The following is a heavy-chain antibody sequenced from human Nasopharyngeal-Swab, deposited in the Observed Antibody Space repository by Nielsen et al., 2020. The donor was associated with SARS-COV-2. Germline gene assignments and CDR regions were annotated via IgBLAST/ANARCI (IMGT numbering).Heavy chain of an antibody. Sequence: GESLKISCAASGFTFSSYAMSWVRQAPGKGLEWVANIKQDGSEKYYVDSVKGRFTISRDNAKNSLYLQMNSLRAEDTAVYYCASELDYGGNSAFDYWGQGTLVTVSS. V-gene: IGHV3-7*03. CDR2: IKQDGSEK. D-gene: IGHD4-23*01. J-gene: IGHJ4*02. CDR1: GFTFSSYA. CDR3: ASELDYGGNSAFDY.